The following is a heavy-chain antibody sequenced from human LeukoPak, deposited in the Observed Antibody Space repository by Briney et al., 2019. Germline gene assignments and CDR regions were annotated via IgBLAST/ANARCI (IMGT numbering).Heavy chain of an antibody. V-gene: IGHV1-2*04. Sequence: ASVKVSCKASGYTFTGYYMHWVRQAPGQGLERMGWINPNSGGTNYAQKFQGWVTMTRDTSISTAYMGLSRLRSDDTAVYYCARSSIAVAGTGDYWGQGTLVTVSS. D-gene: IGHD6-19*01. J-gene: IGHJ4*02. CDR1: GYTFTGYY. CDR2: INPNSGGT. CDR3: ARSSIAVAGTGDY.